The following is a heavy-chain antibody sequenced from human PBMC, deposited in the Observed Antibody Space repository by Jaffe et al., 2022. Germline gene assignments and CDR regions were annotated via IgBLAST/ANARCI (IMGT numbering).Heavy chain of an antibody. Sequence: QVQLVESGGGLVRPGGSLSLSCAVSGFTFRDYYMIWIRQAPGKGLEWVSYISVSGDTIYYADSVKGRFTISRDNAKQSLYLQLNSLRVEDTAVYYCARGRSVYRNYGASDIWGQGTLVTVSS. V-gene: IGHV3-11*01. D-gene: IGHD4-17*01. CDR3: ARGRSVYRNYGASDI. CDR2: ISVSGDTI. J-gene: IGHJ3*02. CDR1: GFTFRDYY.